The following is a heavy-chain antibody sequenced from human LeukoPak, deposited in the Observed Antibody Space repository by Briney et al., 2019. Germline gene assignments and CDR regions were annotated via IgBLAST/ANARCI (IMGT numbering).Heavy chain of an antibody. Sequence: ASVKVSCKASGYTFTGYYMHWVRQAPGQGLKWMGWINPNSGGTNYAQKFQGRVTMTRDTSISTAYMELSRLRSDDTAVYYCARELRFLEWLLIDYWGQGTLVTVSS. CDR3: ARELRFLEWLLIDY. D-gene: IGHD3-3*01. J-gene: IGHJ4*02. V-gene: IGHV1-2*02. CDR2: INPNSGGT. CDR1: GYTFTGYY.